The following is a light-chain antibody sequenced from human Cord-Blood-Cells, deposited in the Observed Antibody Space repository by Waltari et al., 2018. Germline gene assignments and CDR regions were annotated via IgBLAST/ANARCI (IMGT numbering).Light chain of an antibody. V-gene: IGLV2-14*01. J-gene: IGLJ2*01. CDR2: DVS. Sequence: QSALTQPASVSGSPGQSITISCTGTSSDVCGYNYVSWYQQHPGKAPKLMIYDVSNRPPGVSNRFSGSKSGNTASLTISGLQAEDEADYYCSSYTSSSTVVFGGGTKLTVL. CDR1: SSDVCGYNY. CDR3: SSYTSSSTVV.